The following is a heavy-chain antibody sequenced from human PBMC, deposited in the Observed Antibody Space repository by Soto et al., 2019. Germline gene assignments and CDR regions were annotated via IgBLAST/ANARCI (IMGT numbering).Heavy chain of an antibody. CDR3: ARDTAMALPDA. D-gene: IGHD5-18*01. V-gene: IGHV1-18*01. Sequence: QVQLVQSGTEVKKPGASVKVSCKASGYTFTSYAISWVRQAPGQGLEWMGWINPYNGNTNYAQKLQARVTMTTDTPTSTAYRELRSRRSDDTAVYYCARDTAMALPDAWGQGTRFTVSS. J-gene: IGHJ4*02. CDR1: GYTFTSYA. CDR2: INPYNGNT.